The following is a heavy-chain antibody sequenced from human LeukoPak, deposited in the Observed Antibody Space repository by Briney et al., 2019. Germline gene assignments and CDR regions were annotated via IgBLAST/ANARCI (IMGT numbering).Heavy chain of an antibody. V-gene: IGHV4-59*01. CDR3: ARVLSGSYYSGVFDI. CDR2: IYCSGST. J-gene: IGHJ3*02. Sequence: SETLSLTCTVSGGSITGYYWSWIRRPPGKGLEWIGYIYCSGSTNYNPSLKSRITISLDTSRNQFSLKLSSVTAADTAVYYCARVLSGSYYSGVFDIWGQGTMVTVSS. D-gene: IGHD1-26*01. CDR1: GGSITGYY.